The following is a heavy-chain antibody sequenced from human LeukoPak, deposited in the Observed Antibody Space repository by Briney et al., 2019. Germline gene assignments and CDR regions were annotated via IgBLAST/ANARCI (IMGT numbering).Heavy chain of an antibody. V-gene: IGHV3-74*01. D-gene: IGHD1-1*01. CDR1: GFTFDDYW. CDR3: LRGELTPGVGY. Sequence: GGSLRLSCVASGFTFDDYWMHWVRQIPGKGLVWISDINTDGSRTRYANSVRGRFTISRDNAKNTVYLQMNSLRADDTGIFYCLRGELTPGVGYWGQGTLVTVPS. J-gene: IGHJ4*02. CDR2: INTDGSRT.